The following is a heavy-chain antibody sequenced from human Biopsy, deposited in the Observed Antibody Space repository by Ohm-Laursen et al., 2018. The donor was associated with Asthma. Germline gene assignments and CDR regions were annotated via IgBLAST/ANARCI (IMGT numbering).Heavy chain of an antibody. CDR1: TDLVDDSY. CDR3: ARSGRPDDYSDSYVMDV. CDR2: IYRRGST. Sequence: TLSLTCKVSTDLVDDSYWSWIRPPPGKGLVGVGYIYRRGSTNYASSLKGRVTISIDAPNNQYPLTMRAVTTEDTAVYFCARSGRPDDYSDSYVMDVWGQGTTVTV. J-gene: IGHJ6*02. V-gene: IGHV4-59*02. D-gene: IGHD1-26*01.